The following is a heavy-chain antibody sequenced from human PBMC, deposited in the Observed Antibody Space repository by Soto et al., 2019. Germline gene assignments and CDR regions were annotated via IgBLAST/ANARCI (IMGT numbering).Heavy chain of an antibody. CDR1: GFTFSSYG. V-gene: IGHV3-33*03. J-gene: IGHJ5*02. D-gene: IGHD2-15*01. Sequence: QVQLVESGGGVVQPGRSLRLSCSASGFTFSSYGIHWVRQGPGKGLEWVAVILYDGSSKYYADSVKGRFAISRDNSQNTVSLQLKSIRVKDDAVDYYACATDTTSHNDPFDLWGRGTLVTVSS. CDR3: ACATDTTSHNDPFDL. CDR2: ILYDGSSK.